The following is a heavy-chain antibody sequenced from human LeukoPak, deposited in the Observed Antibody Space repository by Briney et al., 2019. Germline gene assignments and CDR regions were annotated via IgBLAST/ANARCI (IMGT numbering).Heavy chain of an antibody. CDR3: AAKSPSGYSSGWYSFDY. J-gene: IGHJ4*02. V-gene: IGHV4-59*01. CDR1: GGSISSYY. CDR2: IYYSGST. Sequence: SETLSLTCTVSGGSISSYYWSWIRQPPGKGLEWIGYIYYSGSTNYNPSLKSRVTISVDTSKNQFSLKLSSVTAADTAVYYCAAKSPSGYSSGWYSFDYWGQGTLVTVSP. D-gene: IGHD6-19*01.